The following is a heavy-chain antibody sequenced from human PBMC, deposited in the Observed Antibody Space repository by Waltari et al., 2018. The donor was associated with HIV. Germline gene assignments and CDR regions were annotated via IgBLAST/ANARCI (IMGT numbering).Heavy chain of an antibody. CDR1: GGSISSSSYY. V-gene: IGHV4-39*01. J-gene: IGHJ2*01. D-gene: IGHD2-15*01. CDR2: IYYSGGT. CDR3: ARPDRYCSGGSCSHWYFDL. Sequence: QLQLQESGPGLVKPSETLSLTCTVSGGSISSSSYYWGWIRQPPGKGLEWIGSIYYSGGTYYNPSRKSRVTRSVDTSKNQFSLKLSSVTAADTAVYYWARPDRYCSGGSCSHWYFDLWGRGTLVTVSS.